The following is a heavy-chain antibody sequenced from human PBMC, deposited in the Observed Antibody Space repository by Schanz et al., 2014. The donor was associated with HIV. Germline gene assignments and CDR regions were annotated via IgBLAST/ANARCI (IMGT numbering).Heavy chain of an antibody. CDR2: INPSSGGT. J-gene: IGHJ4*02. Sequence: QVQLVQPGAEVKKPGASVKVSCKASGYTFTGYYMHWVRQAPGQGLEWMGWINPSSGGTNYAQKFQGRVTMTRDTSISTAYMELRRLRSDDTAVYYCARDQNVISMVRGVMGGVDYWGQGTLVTVSS. V-gene: IGHV1-2*02. D-gene: IGHD3-10*01. CDR1: GYTFTGYY. CDR3: ARDQNVISMVRGVMGGVDY.